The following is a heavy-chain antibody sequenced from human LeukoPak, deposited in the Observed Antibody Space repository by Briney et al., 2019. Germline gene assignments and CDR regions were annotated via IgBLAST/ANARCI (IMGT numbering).Heavy chain of an antibody. D-gene: IGHD2-2*02. J-gene: IGHJ3*01. Sequence: GGSLRLSCAASGFTVSSNYMSWVRQAPGKGLEWVSVIYSGGSTYYADSVKGRFTISRDNSKNTLYLQMNSLRAEDTAVYYCAMKAVPRPRLYDAFDFWGQGTVVTVSS. CDR1: GFTVSSNY. CDR3: AMKAVPRPRLYDAFDF. V-gene: IGHV3-66*01. CDR2: IYSGGST.